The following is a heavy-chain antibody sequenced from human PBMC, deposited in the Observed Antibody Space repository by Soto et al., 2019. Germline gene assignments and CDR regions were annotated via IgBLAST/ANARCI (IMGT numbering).Heavy chain of an antibody. D-gene: IGHD5-18*01. J-gene: IGHJ4*02. CDR1: GGSFSGYY. CDR2: INHSGST. CDR3: ARHVSAVGRRGYFDF. Sequence: PSETLSLTCAVYGGSFSGYYWSWIRQPPGKGLEWIGEINHSGSTNYNPSLKSRVTISVDTSKNQFSLKLSSVTAADTAVYYCARHVSAVGRRGYFDFWGLGTLVTVSS. V-gene: IGHV4-34*01.